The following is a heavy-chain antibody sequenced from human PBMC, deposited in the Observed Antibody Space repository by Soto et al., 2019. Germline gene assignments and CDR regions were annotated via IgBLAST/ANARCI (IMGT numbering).Heavy chain of an antibody. Sequence: EVQLVESGGGLVQPGGSLRLSCAASGFTSSSYDMHWVRQATGKGLEWVSAIGTAGDTYYPGSVKGRFTISRENAKNSLYLQMNSLRAGDTAVYYCARAIAVARNDAFDIWGQGTMVTVSS. CDR1: GFTSSSYD. V-gene: IGHV3-13*01. J-gene: IGHJ3*02. CDR3: ARAIAVARNDAFDI. CDR2: IGTAGDT. D-gene: IGHD6-19*01.